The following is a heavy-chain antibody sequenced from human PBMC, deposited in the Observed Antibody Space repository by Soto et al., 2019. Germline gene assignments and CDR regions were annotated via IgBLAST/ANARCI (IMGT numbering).Heavy chain of an antibody. V-gene: IGHV3-48*02. CDR3: ARGGPLLRYFDWAHFDY. D-gene: IGHD3-9*01. J-gene: IGHJ4*02. Sequence: GGSLRLSCAASGFTFSSYSMNWVRQAPGKGLEWVSYISSSSSTIYYADSVKGRFTISRDNAKNSLYLQMNSLRDEDTAVYYCARGGPLLRYFDWAHFDYWGQGTLVTVSS. CDR2: ISSSSSTI. CDR1: GFTFSSYS.